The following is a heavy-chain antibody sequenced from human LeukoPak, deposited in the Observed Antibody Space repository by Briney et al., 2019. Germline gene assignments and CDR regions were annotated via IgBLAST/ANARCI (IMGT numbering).Heavy chain of an antibody. Sequence: PGGSLRLSCAASGFTFDDYAMHWVRQAPGKGLEWVSGISWNSGSIGYADSVKGRFTISRDNAKNSLYLQMNSLRAEDTALYYCAKARHFDWLLCDYWGQGTLVTVSS. CDR1: GFTFDDYA. CDR3: AKARHFDWLLCDY. D-gene: IGHD3-9*01. CDR2: ISWNSGSI. J-gene: IGHJ4*02. V-gene: IGHV3-9*01.